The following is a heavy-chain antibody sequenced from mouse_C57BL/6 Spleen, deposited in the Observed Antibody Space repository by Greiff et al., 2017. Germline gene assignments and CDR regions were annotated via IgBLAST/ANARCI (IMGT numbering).Heavy chain of an antibody. V-gene: IGHV1-59*01. CDR2: IDPSDSYT. CDR1: GYTFTSYW. Sequence: QVQLQQSGAELVRPGTSVKLSCKASGYTFTSYWMHWVKQRPGQGLEWIGVIDPSDSYTNYNQKFKGKATLTVATSSSTAYMQLSSLTSEDSAVYYCASTAGYWGQGTTLTVSS. D-gene: IGHD1-2*01. J-gene: IGHJ2*01. CDR3: ASTAGY.